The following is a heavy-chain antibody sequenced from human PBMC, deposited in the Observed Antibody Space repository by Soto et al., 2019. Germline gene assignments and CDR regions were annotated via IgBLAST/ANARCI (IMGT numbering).Heavy chain of an antibody. CDR3: TTGHESPVWYDP. Sequence: SLRLSCTASGFTFGDYAMSWFRQAPGRGLEWVGFIRSKAYGGTTEYAASVKGRFTISRDDSKSIAYLQMDSLNTEDTAVYYCTTGHESPVWYDPWGQGTLVTVSS. J-gene: IGHJ5*02. CDR1: GFTFGDYA. V-gene: IGHV3-49*03. CDR2: IRSKAYGGTT.